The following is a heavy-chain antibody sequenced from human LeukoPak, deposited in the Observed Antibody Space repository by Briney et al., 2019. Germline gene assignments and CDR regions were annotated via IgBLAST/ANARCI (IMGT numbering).Heavy chain of an antibody. CDR1: GFTFSSST. Sequence: GGSLRLSCAASGFTFSSSTMHWVRQAPGKGLEWVAVISYDGSNKYYADSVRGRFTISRDNSKNTLYLQMDSLRADDTAVYYCAKGSGTAEEFWGQGTLVTVSS. CDR3: AKGSGTAEEF. CDR2: ISYDGSNK. D-gene: IGHD6-25*01. J-gene: IGHJ4*02. V-gene: IGHV3-30*04.